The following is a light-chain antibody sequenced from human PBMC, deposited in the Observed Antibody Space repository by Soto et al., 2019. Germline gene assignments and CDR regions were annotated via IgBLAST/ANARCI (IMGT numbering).Light chain of an antibody. Sequence: VLTQSPGTLSLSPGESATLSCRASQSVSSTYLAWYQQKPGQAPRLLIYGASSRATGIPDRFSGSGSGTDFTLTISRLEPEDFAVYYCQQYGSSPLFAFGPGTKVEI. CDR3: QQYGSSPLFA. CDR1: QSVSSTY. J-gene: IGKJ3*01. V-gene: IGKV3-20*01. CDR2: GAS.